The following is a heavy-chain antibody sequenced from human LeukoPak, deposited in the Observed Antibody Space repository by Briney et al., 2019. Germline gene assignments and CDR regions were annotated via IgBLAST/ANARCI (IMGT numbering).Heavy chain of an antibody. CDR1: GGSISSNNY. D-gene: IGHD4-23*01. CDR2: IYDTGYA. CDR3: ARGGKATVVTM. V-gene: IGHV4-31*03. Sequence: SQTLSLTCIVSGGSISSNNYWHWIRQHPGKGLEWLGYIYDTGYAYYNPSLRSRLTISVDTSQNHFSLKLTSVTAADTAVYYCARGGKATVVTMWGQGILVTVSS. J-gene: IGHJ4*02.